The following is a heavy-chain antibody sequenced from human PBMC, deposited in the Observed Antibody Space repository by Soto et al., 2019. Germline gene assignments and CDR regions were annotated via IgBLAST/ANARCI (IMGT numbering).Heavy chain of an antibody. CDR1: GGSIIGYY. V-gene: IGHV4-59*01. J-gene: IGHJ6*03. CDR3: ARVVYCSGGSCYSGVHTYYYYMDV. D-gene: IGHD2-15*01. CDR2: IYYSGST. Sequence: SETLSLTCTVSGGSIIGYYWSWIRRPPGKGLEWIGYIYYSGSTNYNPSLKSRVTISVDTSKNQFSLKLSSVTAADTAVYYCARVVYCSGGSCYSGVHTYYYYMDVWGKGTTVTVSS.